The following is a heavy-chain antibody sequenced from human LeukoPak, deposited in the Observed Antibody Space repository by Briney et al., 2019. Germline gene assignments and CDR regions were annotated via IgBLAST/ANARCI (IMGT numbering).Heavy chain of an antibody. CDR1: GFTFSSCG. Sequence: PGGSLRLSCEASGFTFSSCGMHWVRQAPGKGLEWVTFMRYDGSNKYYADSVKGRFTISRDNSKNTLYLQMNSLRAEDTAVYYCAKDLAQKNYYYYYMDVWGKGTTVTISS. J-gene: IGHJ6*03. V-gene: IGHV3-30*02. D-gene: IGHD2-21*01. CDR3: AKDLAQKNYYYYYMDV. CDR2: MRYDGSNK.